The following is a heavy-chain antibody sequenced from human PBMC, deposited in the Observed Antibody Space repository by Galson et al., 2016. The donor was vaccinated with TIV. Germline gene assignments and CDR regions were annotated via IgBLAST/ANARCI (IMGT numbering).Heavy chain of an antibody. D-gene: IGHD6-19*01. CDR3: AKDRLWAEWLEPLDL. CDR2: MSHDGNKE. V-gene: IGHV3-33*03. CDR1: GITFTSYG. Sequence: SLRLSCATSGITFTSYGIHWVRQAPGKGLEWLAVMSHDGNKENYADSVRGRFTMSRDVPKSTLYLQMGSLEVEDTAVYFCAKDRLWAEWLEPLDLCGHGTLVTVAS. J-gene: IGHJ5*02.